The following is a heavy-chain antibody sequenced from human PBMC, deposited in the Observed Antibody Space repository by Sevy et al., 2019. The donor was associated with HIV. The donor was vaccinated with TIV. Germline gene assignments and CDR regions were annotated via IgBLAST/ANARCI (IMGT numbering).Heavy chain of an antibody. D-gene: IGHD3-22*01. CDR1: GFTFSSYA. J-gene: IGHJ5*02. Sequence: GGSLRLSCAASGFTFSSYAMHWVRQAPGKGLEWVAVISYDGSNKYYADSVKGRFTISRDNSKNTLYLQMNSLGAEDTAVYYWARDPTYYYDSSGSYNWFDPWGQGTLVTVSS. V-gene: IGHV3-30*04. CDR3: ARDPTYYYDSSGSYNWFDP. CDR2: ISYDGSNK.